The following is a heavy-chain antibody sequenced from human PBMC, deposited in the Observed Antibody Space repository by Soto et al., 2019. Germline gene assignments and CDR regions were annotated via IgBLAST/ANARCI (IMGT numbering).Heavy chain of an antibody. J-gene: IGHJ4*02. CDR1: GFPFSNYG. CDR3: ARDRDPGQWLTTNYFDY. D-gene: IGHD6-19*01. V-gene: IGHV3-33*01. CDR2: IWYHGSNK. Sequence: QVQLVESGGGVVQPGGSLRLSCAASGFPFSNYGMHWVRQAPGKGLEWVAVIWYHGSNKYYADSVKGRFTISRDNSKNTLYLQMNSLRAEDTAVYYCARDRDPGQWLTTNYFDYWVQGTLVTVSS.